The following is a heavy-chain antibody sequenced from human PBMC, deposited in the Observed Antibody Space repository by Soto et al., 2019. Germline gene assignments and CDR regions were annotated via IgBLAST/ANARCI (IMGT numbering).Heavy chain of an antibody. D-gene: IGHD6-6*01. J-gene: IGHJ4*02. CDR1: GFTFSSYA. CDR2: ISGSGGST. V-gene: IGHV3-23*01. Sequence: EVQLLESGGGLVQPGGSLRLSCEASGFTFSSYAMSWVRQAPGKGLEWGSAISGSGGSTYYADSVKGRFTISRDNSKNTLYLQMNSLRAEDTAVYYCAKDPAFGAARTYFDYWGQGTLVTVSS. CDR3: AKDPAFGAARTYFDY.